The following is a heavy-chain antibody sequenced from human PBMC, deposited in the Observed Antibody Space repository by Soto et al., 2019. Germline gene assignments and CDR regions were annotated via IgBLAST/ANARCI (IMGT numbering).Heavy chain of an antibody. CDR2: ISYDGSNK. V-gene: IGHV3-30*18. CDR1: GFTFSSYG. CDR3: AKDWYSYGYVADGDY. Sequence: GSLRLSCAASGFTFSSYGMHWVRQAPGKGLEWVAVISYDGSNKYYADSVKGRFTISRDNSKNTLYLQMNSLRAEDTAVYYCAKDWYSYGYVADGDYWGQGTLVTVSS. J-gene: IGHJ4*02. D-gene: IGHD5-18*01.